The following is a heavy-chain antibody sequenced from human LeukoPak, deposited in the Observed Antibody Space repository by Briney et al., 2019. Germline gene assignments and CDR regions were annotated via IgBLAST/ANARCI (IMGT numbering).Heavy chain of an antibody. J-gene: IGHJ6*02. CDR3: ARHDIYGMDV. CDR1: GYTFTTYY. CDR2: IYPGDSDT. Sequence: GESLKISCKVSGYTFTTYYIGWVRQMPGKGLEWMGIIYPGDSDTRYSPSFQGQVTISADESTSTASLQWSSLKASDTATYYCARHDIYGMDVWGQGTTVIVSS. V-gene: IGHV5-51*01. D-gene: IGHD3-9*01.